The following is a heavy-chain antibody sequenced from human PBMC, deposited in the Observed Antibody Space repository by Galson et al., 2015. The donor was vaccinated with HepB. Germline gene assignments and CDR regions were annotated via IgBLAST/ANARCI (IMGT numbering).Heavy chain of an antibody. CDR2: IFSSGNT. D-gene: IGHD2-15*01. Sequence: SETLSLTCTVSGRSVNSDSYSWSWLRQPPGKRPEWIASIFSSGNTYYNPALKSRVALSIDTSKNHFSLKLTSVTPTDTSMYYCARRSRMDTPRQDDDAFDAWGQGTMVTVSS. CDR1: GRSVNSDSYS. CDR3: ARRSRMDTPRQDDDAFDA. V-gene: IGHV4-39*02. J-gene: IGHJ3*01.